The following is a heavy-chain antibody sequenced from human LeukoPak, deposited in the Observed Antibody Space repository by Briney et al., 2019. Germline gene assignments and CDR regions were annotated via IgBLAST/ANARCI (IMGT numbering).Heavy chain of an antibody. CDR1: GFTFSSYG. D-gene: IGHD1-26*01. CDR3: ARLPVSQRGFDF. Sequence: PGGTLRLSCAASGFTFSSYGMSWVRQAPGKGLEWVSVISGSGGSTYYADSVKGRFTISRDNSKNTLYLQMNSLRAEDTAVYYCARLPVSQRGFDFWGQGSLVTVSS. V-gene: IGHV3-23*01. CDR2: ISGSGGST. J-gene: IGHJ4*02.